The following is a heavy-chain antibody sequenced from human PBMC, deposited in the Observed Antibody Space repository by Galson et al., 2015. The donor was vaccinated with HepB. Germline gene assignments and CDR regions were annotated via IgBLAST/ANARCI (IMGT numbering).Heavy chain of an antibody. CDR1: GFTFRSFG. J-gene: IGHJ6*02. Sequence: SLRLSCAASGFTFRSFGMHWVRQAPGKGLEWVAVISYDGNNQYYAGSVKGRFTVSRGNSKNTLYLQINTLREEDTAVYYCARDQDVTVYGVILMPYGMDVWGQGTTVSVSS. V-gene: IGHV3-30*03. D-gene: IGHD3-3*01. CDR3: ARDQDVTVYGVILMPYGMDV. CDR2: ISYDGNNQ.